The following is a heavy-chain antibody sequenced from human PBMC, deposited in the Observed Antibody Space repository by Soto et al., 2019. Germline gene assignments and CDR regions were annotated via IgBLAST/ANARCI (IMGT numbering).Heavy chain of an antibody. J-gene: IGHJ4*02. V-gene: IGHV3-7*03. CDR2: IKADGSET. D-gene: IGHD3-16*01. CDR1: GFSFSTYW. CDR3: AKGGHLDF. Sequence: EVQLVESGGGLVQPGGSLRLSCAASGFSFSTYWMSWVRQVPGTGLEGVANIKADGSETYYVDSVRGRFTISRDNAKTSLYLQMNSLRAEDPAVYYCAKGGHLDFCGQGTLVTVSS.